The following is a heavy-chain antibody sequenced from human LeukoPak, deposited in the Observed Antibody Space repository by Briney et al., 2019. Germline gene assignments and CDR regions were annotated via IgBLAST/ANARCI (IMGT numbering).Heavy chain of an antibody. J-gene: IGHJ4*02. D-gene: IGHD3-22*01. CDR1: GFTFSSYS. V-gene: IGHV3-21*01. Sequence: GGSLRLSCAASGFTFSSYSMNWVRQAPGKGLEWVSSISSSSSYIYFADSVKGRFTISRDNAKNSLYLQMNSLRAEDTAVYYCAREGDYYDSSGYFWGQGTLVTVPS. CDR2: ISSSSSYI. CDR3: AREGDYYDSSGYF.